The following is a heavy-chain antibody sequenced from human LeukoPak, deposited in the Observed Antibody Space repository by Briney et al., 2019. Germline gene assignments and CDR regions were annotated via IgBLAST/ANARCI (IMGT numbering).Heavy chain of an antibody. D-gene: IGHD3-22*01. CDR1: GFTFSSYS. V-gene: IGHV3-21*01. CDR2: ISSSSSYI. CDR3: ARVDSSGYVYAFDI. J-gene: IGHJ3*02. Sequence: PGGSLRLSCAASGFTFSSYSVNWVRQAPGKGLEWVSSISSSSSYIYYADSVKGRFTISRDNAKNSLYLQMNSLRAEDTAVYYCARVDSSGYVYAFDIWGQGTMVTVSS.